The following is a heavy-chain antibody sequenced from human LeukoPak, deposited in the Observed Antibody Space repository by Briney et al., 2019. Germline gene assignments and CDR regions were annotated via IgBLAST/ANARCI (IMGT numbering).Heavy chain of an antibody. D-gene: IGHD5-24*01. Sequence: GGSLTLSCAASGFTVSSYEMNWVRQAPGKGLEWVSYISNSGSTIYYADPVKGRFTISRDNAKNSLYLQMNSLRAEDTAVYYCARVPAARGIRDGYNYYWGQGTLVTVSS. V-gene: IGHV3-48*03. J-gene: IGHJ4*02. CDR1: GFTVSSYE. CDR2: ISNSGSTI. CDR3: ARVPAARGIRDGYNYY.